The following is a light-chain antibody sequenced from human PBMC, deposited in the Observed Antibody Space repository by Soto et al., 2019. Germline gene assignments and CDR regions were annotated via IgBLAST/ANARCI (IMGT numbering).Light chain of an antibody. J-gene: IGLJ2*01. CDR2: DVS. V-gene: IGLV2-11*01. CDR1: SSDVGGYNY. CDR3: CSYAGSYTVV. Sequence: QSALTQPRSVSGSPGQSATISCTGTSSDVGGYNYVSWYQQHPGKAPKLMIYDVSKRPSGVPDRFSGSKSGNPASLTISGLQAEDEADYYCCSYAGSYTVVFGGGTKVTVL.